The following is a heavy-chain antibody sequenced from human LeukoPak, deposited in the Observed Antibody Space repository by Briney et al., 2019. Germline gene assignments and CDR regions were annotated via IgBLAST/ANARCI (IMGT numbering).Heavy chain of an antibody. CDR3: ARDSGVGATDFDY. CDR1: GFTFSSYW. J-gene: IGHJ4*02. Sequence: QSGGSLRLSCAASGFTFSSYWRSWVRQAPGKGLEWVANIKQDGSEKYYVDSVKGRFTISRDNAKNSRYLQMNSLRAEDTAVYYCARDSGVGATDFDYWGQGTLVTVSS. D-gene: IGHD1-26*01. V-gene: IGHV3-7*01. CDR2: IKQDGSEK.